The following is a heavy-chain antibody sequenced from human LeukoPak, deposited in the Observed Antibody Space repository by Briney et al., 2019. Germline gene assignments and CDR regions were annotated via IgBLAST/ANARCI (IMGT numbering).Heavy chain of an antibody. CDR3: AREADSGKGPNFDY. CDR2: MYHSGST. CDR1: GASISSSNW. J-gene: IGHJ4*02. D-gene: IGHD4-23*01. V-gene: IGHV4-4*02. Sequence: SETLSLTCAVSGASISSSNWWHWVRQPPGKGLEWLGEMYHSGSTNYNPSLKSRVTLSVDKSKNQFSLQLSSVTAADTAVYYCAREADSGKGPNFDYWGQGSLVTVSS.